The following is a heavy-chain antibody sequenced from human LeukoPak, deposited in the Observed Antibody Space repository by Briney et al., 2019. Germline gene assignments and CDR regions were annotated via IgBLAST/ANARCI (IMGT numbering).Heavy chain of an antibody. J-gene: IGHJ4*02. Sequence: GGSLRLSCAASGFTFSSYWMSWVRQAPGKGLEWVANIKQDGSEKYHVDSVKGRFTISRDNAKNSLYLQMNSLRADGTAVYYCARDRALYDSRRGYYYTEDDYWGQGTLVTVSS. CDR1: GFTFSSYW. D-gene: IGHD3-22*01. V-gene: IGHV3-7*01. CDR3: ARDRALYDSRRGYYYTEDDY. CDR2: IKQDGSEK.